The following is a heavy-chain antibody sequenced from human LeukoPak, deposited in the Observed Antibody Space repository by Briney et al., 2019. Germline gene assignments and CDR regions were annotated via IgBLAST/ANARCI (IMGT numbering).Heavy chain of an antibody. D-gene: IGHD3-10*01. CDR2: IYYHENT. CDR1: GGSISSSSDY. CDR3: ARAGDGSGSYDNADYDY. Sequence: SETLSLTCTVSGGSISSSSDYWGWIRQAPGKGLEWIGSIYYHENTYYNSSLKSRVTISVDTSKNQFSLKLSSVTAADTAVYYCARAGDGSGSYDNADYDYWGQGTLVTVSS. J-gene: IGHJ4*02. V-gene: IGHV4-39*07.